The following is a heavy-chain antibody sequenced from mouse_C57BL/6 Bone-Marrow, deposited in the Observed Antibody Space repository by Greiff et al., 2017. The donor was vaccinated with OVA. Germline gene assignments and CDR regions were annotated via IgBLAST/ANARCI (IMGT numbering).Heavy chain of an antibody. CDR1: GYAFSSSW. Sequence: VQLQQSGPELVKPGASVKISCKASGYAFSSSWMNWVKQRPGKGLEWIGRIYPGDGDTNYNGKFKGKATLTADKSSSTAYMQLSSLTSEDSAVYFCAREDEDGLDYWGKGTTLTVSS. CDR2: IYPGDGDT. D-gene: IGHD2-3*01. J-gene: IGHJ2*01. CDR3: AREDEDGLDY. V-gene: IGHV1-82*01.